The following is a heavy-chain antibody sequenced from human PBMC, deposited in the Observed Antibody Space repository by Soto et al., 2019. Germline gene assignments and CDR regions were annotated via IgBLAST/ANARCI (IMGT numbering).Heavy chain of an antibody. J-gene: IGHJ4*02. V-gene: IGHV6-1*01. D-gene: IGHD3-10*01. Sequence: PSQTLSLTCAISGDSVSSNSATWNWIRQSPSRGLEWLGRTYYRSKWCNDYAVSVKSRITIDPDTSKNQFSLQLNSVTPEDTAVYYCARYFGGSKYFDYWGQGILVTVSS. CDR3: ARYFGGSKYFDY. CDR2: TYYRSKWCN. CDR1: GDSVSSNSAT.